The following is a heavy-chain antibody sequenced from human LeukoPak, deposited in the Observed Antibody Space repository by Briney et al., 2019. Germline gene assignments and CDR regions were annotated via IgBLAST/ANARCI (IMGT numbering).Heavy chain of an antibody. Sequence: GGSLRLSCPVSGFTFSSYAMSWVRQAPGRGLEWVSVISTSGESAYYADSVKGRFTISRDNSKNTLYLQMNSLRAEDTAVYYFAEDRGSGYHYFDYWGQGTLVTVSS. CDR3: AEDRGSGYHYFDY. J-gene: IGHJ4*02. V-gene: IGHV3-23*01. CDR1: GFTFSSYA. CDR2: ISTSGESA. D-gene: IGHD3-22*01.